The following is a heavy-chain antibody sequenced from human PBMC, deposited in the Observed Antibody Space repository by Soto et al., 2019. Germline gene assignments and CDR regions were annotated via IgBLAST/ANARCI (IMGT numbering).Heavy chain of an antibody. D-gene: IGHD3-3*01. V-gene: IGHV3-30-3*01. CDR1: GFTFSSYA. Sequence: GGSLRLSCAASGFTFSSYAMHWVRQAPGKGLEWVAVISYDGSNKYYADSVKGRFTISRDNSKNTLYLQMNSLRAEDTAVYYCAREYPSITIFGVVTAEAFDIWGQGTMVTVSS. J-gene: IGHJ3*02. CDR3: AREYPSITIFGVVTAEAFDI. CDR2: ISYDGSNK.